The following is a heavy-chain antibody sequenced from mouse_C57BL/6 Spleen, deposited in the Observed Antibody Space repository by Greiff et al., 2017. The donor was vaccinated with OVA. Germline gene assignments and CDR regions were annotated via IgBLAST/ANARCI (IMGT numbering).Heavy chain of an antibody. Sequence: EVQLVESGGGLVKPGGSLKLSCAASGFTFSSYAMSWVRQTPEKRLEWVATISDGGSYTYYPDNVKGRFTISRDNAKNNLYLQMSHLKSEDTAMYYCARECGNYGYYFDDWGQGTTLTVSS. CDR1: GFTFSSYA. J-gene: IGHJ2*01. V-gene: IGHV5-4*01. CDR2: ISDGGSYT. CDR3: ARECGNYGYYFDD. D-gene: IGHD2-1*01.